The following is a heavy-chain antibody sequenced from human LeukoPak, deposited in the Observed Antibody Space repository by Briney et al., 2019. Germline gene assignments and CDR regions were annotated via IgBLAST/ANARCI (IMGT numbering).Heavy chain of an antibody. CDR3: AKIGSGHFDY. D-gene: IGHD2-15*01. CDR1: GFSFSDYY. Sequence: GGSLRLSCAASGFSFSDYYMSWVRQAPGKGLEWVSAISGSGGSTYYADSVKGRFTISRDNSKNTLYLQMNSLRAEDTAVYYCAKIGSGHFDYWGQGTLVTVSS. J-gene: IGHJ4*02. V-gene: IGHV3-23*01. CDR2: ISGSGGST.